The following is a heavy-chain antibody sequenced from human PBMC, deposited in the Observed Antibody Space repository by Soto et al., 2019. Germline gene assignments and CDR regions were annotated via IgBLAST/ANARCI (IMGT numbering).Heavy chain of an antibody. D-gene: IGHD2-8*01. Sequence: NPSETLSLTCTVSGGSISSGDYYWSWIRQPPGKGLEWIGYIYYSGSTYYNPSLKSRVTISVDTSKNQFSLKLSSVTAADTAVYYCARGGPMVKGRFDYWGQGTLVTVSS. CDR3: ARGGPMVKGRFDY. V-gene: IGHV4-30-4*01. CDR2: IYYSGST. CDR1: GGSISSGDYY. J-gene: IGHJ4*02.